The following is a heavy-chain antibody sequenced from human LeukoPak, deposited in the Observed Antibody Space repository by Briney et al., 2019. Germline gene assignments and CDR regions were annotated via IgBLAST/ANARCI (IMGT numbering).Heavy chain of an antibody. J-gene: IGHJ4*02. Sequence: PSETLSLTCTVSGGSISSSSYYWGWIRQPPGKGLEWIGSIYYSGSTYYNPSLKSRVTISVDTSKNQLSLKLSSVTAADTAVYYCARQDYDSSGYYSLNYFDYWGQGTLVTVSS. D-gene: IGHD3-22*01. CDR2: IYYSGST. CDR1: GGSISSSSYY. CDR3: ARQDYDSSGYYSLNYFDY. V-gene: IGHV4-39*01.